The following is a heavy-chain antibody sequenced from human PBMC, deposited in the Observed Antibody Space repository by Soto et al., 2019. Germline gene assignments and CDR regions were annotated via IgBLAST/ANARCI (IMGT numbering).Heavy chain of an antibody. CDR2: ISDRGGST. Sequence: SLRLSCAASGFTLSNFAMSWVRQAPGKGLEWVAVISDRGGSTDYAASVKGRFTISRDNSNNTVYLQMNTLRAEDTAVYYCARDEYYYASSGYYRFDQWGQGTLVTVSS. CDR3: ARDEYYYASSGYYRFDQ. D-gene: IGHD3-22*01. J-gene: IGHJ4*02. CDR1: GFTLSNFA. V-gene: IGHV3-23*01.